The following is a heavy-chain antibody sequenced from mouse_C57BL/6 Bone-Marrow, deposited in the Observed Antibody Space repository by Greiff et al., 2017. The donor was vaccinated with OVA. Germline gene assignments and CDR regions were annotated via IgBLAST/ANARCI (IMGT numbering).Heavy chain of an antibody. Sequence: EVKLVESGGGLVKPGGSLKLSCAASGFTFSSYAMSWVRQTPEKRLEWVATISDGGSYTYYPDNVKGRFTIYRDNAKNNLYLQMSHLKSEDTAMYYCARLLRLLFDDWGQGTTLTVSS. D-gene: IGHD1-1*01. CDR1: GFTFSSYA. CDR2: ISDGGSYT. V-gene: IGHV5-4*03. CDR3: ARLLRLLFDD. J-gene: IGHJ2*01.